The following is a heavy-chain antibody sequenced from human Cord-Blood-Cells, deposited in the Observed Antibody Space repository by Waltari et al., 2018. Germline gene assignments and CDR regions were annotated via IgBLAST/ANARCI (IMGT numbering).Heavy chain of an antibody. CDR2: ISGSGGST. J-gene: IGHJ4*02. V-gene: IGHV3-23*01. D-gene: IGHD6-6*01. Sequence: EVQLLESGGGLVQPRGSLRLSCAASGFTFSSYAMSWVHQAPGKGLEWVSAISGSGGSTYYADSVKGRFTISRDNSKNTLYLQMNSLRAEDTAVYYCAKDRIAARLFDYWGQGTLVTVSS. CDR3: AKDRIAARLFDY. CDR1: GFTFSSYA.